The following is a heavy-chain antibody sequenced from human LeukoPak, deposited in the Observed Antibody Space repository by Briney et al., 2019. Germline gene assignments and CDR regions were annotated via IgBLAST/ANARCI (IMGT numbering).Heavy chain of an antibody. CDR1: GGSISSSSYY. CDR2: IYYSGST. D-gene: IGHD4-17*01. CDR3: AREEVYYGDFKIAYYFDY. V-gene: IGHV4-39*02. Sequence: PSETLSLTCTVSGGSISSSSYYWGWIRQPPGKGLEWIGSIYYSGSTYYNPSLKSRVTISVDTSKNQFSLKLSSVTAADTAVYYCAREEVYYGDFKIAYYFDYWGQGTLVTVSS. J-gene: IGHJ4*02.